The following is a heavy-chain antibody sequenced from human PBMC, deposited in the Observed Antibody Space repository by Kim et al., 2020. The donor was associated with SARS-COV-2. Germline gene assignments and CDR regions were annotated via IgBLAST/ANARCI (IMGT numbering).Heavy chain of an antibody. CDR3: ARGLEGSGSYFLWDY. Sequence: ASVKVSCKASGYTFTSYAMNWVRQAPGQGLEWMGWINTNTGNPTYAQGFTGRFVFSLDTSVSTAYLQISSLKAEDTAVYYCARGLEGSGSYFLWDYWGQGTLVTVSS. J-gene: IGHJ4*02. CDR2: INTNTGNP. D-gene: IGHD3-10*01. CDR1: GYTFTSYA. V-gene: IGHV7-4-1*02.